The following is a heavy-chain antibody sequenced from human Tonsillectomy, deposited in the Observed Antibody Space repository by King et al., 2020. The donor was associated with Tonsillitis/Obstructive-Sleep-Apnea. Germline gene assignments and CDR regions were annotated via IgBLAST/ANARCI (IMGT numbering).Heavy chain of an antibody. Sequence: QLVQSGAEVKKPGASVKVSCKASGYTFTGYYMHWVRQAPGQGLEWMGWINPNSGGTNYAQKLQGRVTMTRDTSIRTAYMELSRLRSDDTAVYYCARVRGGATIRYWGQGTLVTVSS. V-gene: IGHV1-2*02. J-gene: IGHJ4*02. CDR1: GYTFTGYY. CDR2: INPNSGGT. D-gene: IGHD1-26*01. CDR3: ARVRGGATIRY.